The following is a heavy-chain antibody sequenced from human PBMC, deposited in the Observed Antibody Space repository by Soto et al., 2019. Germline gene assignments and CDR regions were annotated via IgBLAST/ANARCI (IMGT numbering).Heavy chain of an antibody. D-gene: IGHD3-16*01. J-gene: IGHJ6*02. CDR3: VMVDNYVTPTPQDV. CDR1: GYIFVNYG. CDR2: IIPYTGNT. V-gene: IGHV1-18*01. Sequence: QVQLVQSGDEVKKPGASVKVSCKASGYIFVNYGIAWVRQAPGQGLEWMGWIIPYTGNTHSASKVQGRLTMTTDTSTSTAYMDLGSLKSDDTAVYYCVMVDNYVTPTPQDVWGQGTTVTVSS.